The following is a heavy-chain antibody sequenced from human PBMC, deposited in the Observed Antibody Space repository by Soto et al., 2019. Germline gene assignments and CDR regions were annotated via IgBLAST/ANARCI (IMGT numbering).Heavy chain of an antibody. J-gene: IGHJ6*03. V-gene: IGHV3-11*01. D-gene: IGHD4-17*01. CDR3: ARGLDYAEGGSYMDV. Sequence: GGSLRLSCAASGFTFSDYYMSWIRQAPGKGLEWVSYISSSGSTINYADSVKGRFTISRDNAKNSLYLQMNSLRAEDTAVYYWARGLDYAEGGSYMDVWGKGTTVTVSS. CDR1: GFTFSDYY. CDR2: ISSSGSTI.